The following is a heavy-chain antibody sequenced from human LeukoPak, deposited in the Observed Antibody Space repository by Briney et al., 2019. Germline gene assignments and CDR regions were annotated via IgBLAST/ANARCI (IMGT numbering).Heavy chain of an antibody. CDR1: GFAVSSNY. CDR2: IYSGGST. Sequence: SGGSLRLSCAASGFAVSSNYMSWVRQAPGKGLEWVSVIYSGGSTYYADSVKGRFTISRDNSKNTLFLQMNSLRAEDTAVYYCATIATRRFDYWGQGTLVTVSS. CDR3: ATIATRRFDY. D-gene: IGHD6-6*01. V-gene: IGHV3-66*01. J-gene: IGHJ4*02.